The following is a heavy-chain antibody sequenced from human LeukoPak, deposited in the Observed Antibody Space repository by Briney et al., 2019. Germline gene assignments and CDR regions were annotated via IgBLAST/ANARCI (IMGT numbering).Heavy chain of an antibody. CDR3: ARGLRGLWFGELLGGFDY. CDR2: ISSSSSYI. J-gene: IGHJ4*02. V-gene: IGHV3-21*01. CDR1: GFTFSSYS. Sequence: PGGSLRLSCAASGFTFSSYSMNWVRQAPGKGLEWVSSISSSSSYIYYADSVKGRFTISRDNAKNSLYLQMNSLRAEDTAVYYCARGLRGLWFGELLGGFDYWGQGTLVTVSS. D-gene: IGHD3-10*01.